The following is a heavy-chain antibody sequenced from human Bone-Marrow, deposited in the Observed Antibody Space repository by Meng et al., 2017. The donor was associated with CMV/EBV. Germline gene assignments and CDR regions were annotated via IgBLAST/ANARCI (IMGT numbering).Heavy chain of an antibody. J-gene: IGHJ4*02. CDR2: IKQDGSEK. CDR1: GFTFSSYW. D-gene: IGHD2-2*01. Sequence: GESLKISCAASGFTFSSYWMSWVRQAPGKGLEWVANIKQDGSEKYYVDSVKGRFTISRDNAKNSLYLQMNSLRAEDTAVYYCAASSTTWPYYFDYWGKGTLVTVSS. CDR3: AASSTTWPYYFDY. V-gene: IGHV3-7*01.